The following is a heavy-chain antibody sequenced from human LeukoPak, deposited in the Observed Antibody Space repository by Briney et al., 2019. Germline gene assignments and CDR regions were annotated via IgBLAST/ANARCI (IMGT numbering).Heavy chain of an antibody. Sequence: KPGGSLRLSCAASGSTFSSYSMNWVRQAPGKGLEWVSSISSSSSYIYYADSVKGRFTISRDNAKNSLYLQMNSLRAEDTAVYYCARDYSTVGATTPFDYWGQGTLVTVSS. CDR2: ISSSSSYI. D-gene: IGHD1-26*01. J-gene: IGHJ4*02. CDR3: ARDYSTVGATTPFDY. V-gene: IGHV3-21*01. CDR1: GSTFSSYS.